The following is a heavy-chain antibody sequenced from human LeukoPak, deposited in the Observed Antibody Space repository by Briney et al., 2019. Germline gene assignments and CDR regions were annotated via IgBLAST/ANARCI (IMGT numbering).Heavy chain of an antibody. V-gene: IGHV3-33*03. CDR2: IWYDGSNK. CDR3: AKATTGTRNAFDI. D-gene: IGHD1-1*01. CDR1: GFTFSNFG. Sequence: GGSLRLSCATSGFTFSNFGMHWVRQAPGKGLEWVAFIWYDGSNKYYAESVKGRFTISRDSAKNTLYLQMNSLRAEDTAVYYCAKATTGTRNAFDIWGQGTMVTVSS. J-gene: IGHJ3*02.